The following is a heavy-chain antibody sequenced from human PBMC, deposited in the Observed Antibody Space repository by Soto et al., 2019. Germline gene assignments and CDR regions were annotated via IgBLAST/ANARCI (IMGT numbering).Heavy chain of an antibody. Sequence: ASVKVSCKASGYVSTGFYLHWVRQAPGQGLEWMGWIFPNSGATNYAQKFQGRVTLTRDTSLSTGYMDLTRLTSDDTAVYYCARGRSLKWNWFDRWGQGTLVTAPQ. D-gene: IGHD2-15*01. CDR3: ARGRSLKWNWFDR. CDR1: GYVSTGFY. J-gene: IGHJ5*02. CDR2: IFPNSGAT. V-gene: IGHV1-2*02.